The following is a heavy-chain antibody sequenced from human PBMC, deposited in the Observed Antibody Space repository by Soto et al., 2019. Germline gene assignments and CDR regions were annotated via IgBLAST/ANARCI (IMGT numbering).Heavy chain of an antibody. J-gene: IGHJ4*02. D-gene: IGHD2-2*01. V-gene: IGHV1-18*01. CDR1: GYTFSDYG. CDR2: INTYNGNT. Sequence: QVHLVQSEGEVKKPGASVKVSCKTSGYTFSDYGVSWVRQAPGQGLEWMGWINTYNGNTKYEHKFQGRATLTTAASTRTVFLERTSLKFDDAAVYYCARGFIPENYWGQGTRVTVSS. CDR3: ARGFIPENY.